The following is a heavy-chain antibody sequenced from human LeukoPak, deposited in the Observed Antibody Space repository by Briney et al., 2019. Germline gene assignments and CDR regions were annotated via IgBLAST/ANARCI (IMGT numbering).Heavy chain of an antibody. CDR1: GFTFSTYA. J-gene: IGHJ4*02. CDR3: TKDRRQWVVSYFDS. D-gene: IGHD6-19*01. V-gene: IGHV3-23*01. CDR2: ISSGGNT. Sequence: GGSLRLSCAASGFTFSTYAMSWVRHTPGKGLEWVSGISSGGNTQYTDSVKGRFTVSRDNSKDTLHLQMDSLRAEDTAIYYCTKDRRQWVVSYFDSWGQGTVVTVSS.